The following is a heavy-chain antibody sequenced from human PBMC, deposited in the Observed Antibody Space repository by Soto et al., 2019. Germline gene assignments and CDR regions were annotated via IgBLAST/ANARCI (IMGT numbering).Heavy chain of an antibody. V-gene: IGHV4-39*01. J-gene: IGHJ4*02. CDR2: IYYAGDT. CDR1: GGSISSSSYY. CDR3: ARQDATMGYYAFWSGFPVAH. D-gene: IGHD3-3*01. Sequence: SETLSLTCTVSGGSISSSSYYWGWIRQSPGKGLEWIGSIYYAGDTQYNPSLKSRVTLSVDRSDNQFSLKVTSVTAADTAVYYCARQDATMGYYAFWSGFPVAHWGQGTLVTVSS.